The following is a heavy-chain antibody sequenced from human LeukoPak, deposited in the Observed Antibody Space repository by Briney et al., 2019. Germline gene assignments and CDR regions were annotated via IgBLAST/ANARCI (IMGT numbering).Heavy chain of an antibody. CDR2: FDPEDGET. J-gene: IGHJ4*02. D-gene: IGHD1-26*01. V-gene: IGHV1-24*01. CDR3: ARLEKSGFDSPFDF. CDR1: GYTLTELS. Sequence: GASVKVSCKVSGYTLTELSMHWVRQAPGKGLEWMGGFDPEDGETIYAQKFQGRVTMTEDTSTDTAYMELSSLRVEDTAVYFCARLEKSGFDSPFDFWGQGTLVTVSS.